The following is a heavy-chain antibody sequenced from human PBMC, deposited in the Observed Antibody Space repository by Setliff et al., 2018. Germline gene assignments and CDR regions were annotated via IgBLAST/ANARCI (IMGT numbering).Heavy chain of an antibody. CDR2: VHFGGDT. D-gene: IGHD3-10*01. CDR3: ARQPSSGAYYNPRPYYFDY. V-gene: IGHV4-59*08. Sequence: SETLSLTCTVSGGSMTSYYWTWIRQSPGKGLEWIGFVHFGGDTNYNPSLKSRVTMSADTSNNQFSLNLRSVTAADTAVYFCARQPSSGAYYNPRPYYFDYWGQGTLVTVSS. J-gene: IGHJ4*02. CDR1: GGSMTSYY.